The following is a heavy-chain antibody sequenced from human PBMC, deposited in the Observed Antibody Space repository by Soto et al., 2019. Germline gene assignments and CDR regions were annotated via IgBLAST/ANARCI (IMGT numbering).Heavy chain of an antibody. D-gene: IGHD1-20*01. Sequence: QVQIVESGGGVVQPGRSLRLSCAASGFTFSSYPMHWVRQAPGKGLEWVTVISYDGRSQSYADSVKGRFTISRDNSKDTVALQIHGVRSEATVVYYCARGPITRDSFVDHRGQGPRVTVSS. CDR3: ARGPITRDSFVDH. J-gene: IGHJ4*02. CDR2: ISYDGRSQ. CDR1: GFTFSSYP. V-gene: IGHV3-30-3*01.